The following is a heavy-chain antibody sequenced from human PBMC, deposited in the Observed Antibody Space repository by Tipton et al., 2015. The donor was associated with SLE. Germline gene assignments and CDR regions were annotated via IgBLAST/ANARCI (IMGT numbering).Heavy chain of an antibody. V-gene: IGHV1-8*03. J-gene: IGHJ5*02. CDR2: MNPNSGNT. D-gene: IGHD5-18*01. CDR3: ARSAEAPSYGGGNWFDP. CDR1: GYTFTSYD. Sequence: QSGAEVKKPGASVKVSCKASGYTFTSYDINWVRQATGQGLEWMGWMNPNSGNTGYAQKFQGRVTITRNTSISTAYMELSSLRSDDTAVYYCARSAEAPSYGGGNWFDPWGQGTLVTVSS.